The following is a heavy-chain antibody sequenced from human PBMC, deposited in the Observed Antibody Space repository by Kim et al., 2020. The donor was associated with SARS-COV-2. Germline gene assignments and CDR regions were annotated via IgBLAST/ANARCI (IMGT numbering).Heavy chain of an antibody. V-gene: IGHV3-21*01. CDR1: GFIFSSHS. CDR3: ASLISTGGDSYTPDI. D-gene: IGHD3-16*02. Sequence: GGSLRLSCAASGFIFSSHSMNWVRRAPGKGLEWVSSISSDSAYTFHADSVKGRFTISRDNSMESVYLQMNAMRPEDTATYYCASLISTGGDSYTPDIWGQGTLVIVSS. CDR2: ISSDSAYT. J-gene: IGHJ3*02.